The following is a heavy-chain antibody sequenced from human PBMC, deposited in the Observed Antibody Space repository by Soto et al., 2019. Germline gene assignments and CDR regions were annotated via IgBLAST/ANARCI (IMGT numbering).Heavy chain of an antibody. CDR3: TTQYQLLSLPYYHSYGMDV. D-gene: IGHD2-2*01. J-gene: IGHJ6*02. CDR2: IKSKTDGGTT. CDR1: GFTFSNAW. Sequence: EVQLVESGGGLVKPGGSLRLSCEASGFTFSNAWMNWVRQAPGKGLEWVGRIKSKTDGGTTDYAAPVKGRFTISRDDSKNTLYLQRNSLKTEDTAVYYCTTQYQLLSLPYYHSYGMDVWGQGTTVTVSS. V-gene: IGHV3-15*07.